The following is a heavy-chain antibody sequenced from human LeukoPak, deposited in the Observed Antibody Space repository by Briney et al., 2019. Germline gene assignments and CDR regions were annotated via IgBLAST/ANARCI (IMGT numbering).Heavy chain of an antibody. CDR1: GFTFDDYG. CDR2: INWNGDSI. D-gene: IGHD1-26*01. J-gene: IGHJ3*02. Sequence: GGSLRLSCAASGFTFDDYGMSWVRQAPGKGLEWVSGINWNGDSIGYVDSVKGRFTISRDNAKNSLYLQMNSLRAEDTALYHCARDTGVGATVNDAFDIWGQGTMVTVSS. V-gene: IGHV3-20*01. CDR3: ARDTGVGATVNDAFDI.